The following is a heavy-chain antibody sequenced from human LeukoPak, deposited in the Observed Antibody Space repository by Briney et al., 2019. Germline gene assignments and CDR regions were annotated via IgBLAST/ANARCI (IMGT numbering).Heavy chain of an antibody. J-gene: IGHJ4*02. CDR3: SGGGRWVTHDLDY. CDR2: INPNSGGT. CDR1: GYTFTGYY. V-gene: IGHV1-2*06. Sequence: ASVKVSCKASGYTFTGYYMHWVRQAPGQGLEWMGRINPNSGGTNYAQKFQGRVTMTRDTSISTAYMELSRLRSDATAVYYCSGGGRWVTHDLDYWGQGTLVTVSS. D-gene: IGHD2-21*02.